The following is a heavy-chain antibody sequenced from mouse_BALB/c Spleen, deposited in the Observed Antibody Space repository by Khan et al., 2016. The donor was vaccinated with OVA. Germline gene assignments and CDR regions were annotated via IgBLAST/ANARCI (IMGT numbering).Heavy chain of an antibody. J-gene: IGHJ3*01. CDR3: TRSGYGSFVY. CDR1: GYTFTSYY. Sequence: QVQLQQSGAGLVQPGASVKLSCKASGYTFTSYYMYWVKQRPGQGLEWIGEINPSNGGTNFNEKFKSKATLTVDKSSSTAYMQLSSLTSEDSAVYYCTRSGYGSFVYWGQGTLVTVSA. D-gene: IGHD2-2*01. V-gene: IGHV1S81*02. CDR2: INPSNGGT.